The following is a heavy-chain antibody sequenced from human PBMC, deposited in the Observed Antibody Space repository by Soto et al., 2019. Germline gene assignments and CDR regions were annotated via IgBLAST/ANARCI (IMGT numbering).Heavy chain of an antibody. CDR1: GYTFTGYY. V-gene: IGHV1-2*04. CDR2: INPNSGGT. CDR3: ARDRSPYYYDSSGYYDY. Sequence: ASVNVSCKSSGYTFTGYYMHWVRQAPGQGLEWMGWINPNSGGTNYAQKFQGWVTMTRDTSISTAYMELSRLRSDDTAVYYCARDRSPYYYDSSGYYDYWGQGTLVTVSS. J-gene: IGHJ4*02. D-gene: IGHD3-22*01.